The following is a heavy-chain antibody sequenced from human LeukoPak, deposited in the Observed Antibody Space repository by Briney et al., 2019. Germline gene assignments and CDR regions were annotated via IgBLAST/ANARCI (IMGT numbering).Heavy chain of an antibody. J-gene: IGHJ4*02. CDR3: AREEYTSSSLDY. V-gene: IGHV6-1*01. D-gene: IGHD2-15*01. Sequence: SQTLSLTCAISGDSVSSKRAAWNWIRQSPSRGLEWLGRTYYRSKWYNDYAVSVKSRITINPDTSKNQFSLQLNSVTPEDAAVYFCAREEYTSSSLDYWGPGTPVTVSS. CDR1: GDSVSSKRAA. CDR2: TYYRSKWYN.